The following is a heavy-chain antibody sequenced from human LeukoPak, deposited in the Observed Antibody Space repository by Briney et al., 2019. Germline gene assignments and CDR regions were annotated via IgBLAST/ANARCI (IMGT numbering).Heavy chain of an antibody. CDR2: ISSSSSYI. CDR1: GFTFSSYS. Sequence: GGSLRLSCAASGFTFSSYSMNWVRRAPGKGLEWVSSISSSSSYIYYADSVKGRFTISRDNAKNSLYLQMNSLRAEDTAVYYCASLNGDYDWFDPWGQGTLVTVSS. J-gene: IGHJ5*02. CDR3: ASLNGDYDWFDP. D-gene: IGHD4-17*01. V-gene: IGHV3-21*01.